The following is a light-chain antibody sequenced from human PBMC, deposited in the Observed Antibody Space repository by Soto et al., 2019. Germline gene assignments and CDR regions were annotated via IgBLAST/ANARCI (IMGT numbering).Light chain of an antibody. J-gene: IGLJ1*01. CDR1: RIYIGSYNY. CDR3: ISYTGSSTSYV. Sequence: QSVLTQPASVSGSPGQSITISCSVTRIYIGSYNYVAWYQQFPGKTPKILNYGVSIRPSGVSSRFSGSKSGHTAYLTISGLQAEDEADYYSISYTGSSTSYVFGSVTKITVL. V-gene: IGLV2-14*01. CDR2: GVS.